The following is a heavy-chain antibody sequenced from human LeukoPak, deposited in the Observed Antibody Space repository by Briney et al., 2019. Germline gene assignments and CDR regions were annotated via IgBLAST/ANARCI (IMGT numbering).Heavy chain of an antibody. CDR2: INPNSGGT. V-gene: IGHV1-2*02. D-gene: IGHD4-23*01. CDR1: GYTFTSYY. CDR3: ARERVADDYGGNLVGDVYYYYYMDV. J-gene: IGHJ6*03. Sequence: ASVKVSCKASGYTFTSYYMHWVRQAPGQGLEWMGWINPNSGGTNYAQKFQGRVTMTRDTSISTAYMELSRLRSDDTAVYYCARERVADDYGGNLVGDVYYYYYMDVWGKGTTVTVSS.